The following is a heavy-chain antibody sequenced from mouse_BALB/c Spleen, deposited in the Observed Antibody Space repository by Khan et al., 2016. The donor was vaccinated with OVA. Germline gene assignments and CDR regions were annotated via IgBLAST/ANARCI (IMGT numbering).Heavy chain of an antibody. CDR3: ARIKKIVATYFDY. V-gene: IGHV1S81*02. J-gene: IGHJ2*01. Sequence: QVQLQQSGAELVKAGASVKMSCKASGYTFTSYWMHWVKQRLGQGLEWFAETNPTNGRTYYNEKFKSKATLTVDKSSSTAYMLLSGPTFEDSAVDYCARIKKIVATYFDYWSQGTTLTVSS. CDR1: GYTFTSYW. CDR2: TNPTNGRT. D-gene: IGHD1-1*01.